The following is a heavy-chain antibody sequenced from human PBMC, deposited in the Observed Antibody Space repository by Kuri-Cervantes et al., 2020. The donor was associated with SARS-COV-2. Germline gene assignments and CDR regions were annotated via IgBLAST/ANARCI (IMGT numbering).Heavy chain of an antibody. CDR2: ISAYNGNT. Sequence: ASVKVSCKASGYTFTSYGISWVRQAPGQGLEWMGWISAYNGNTNYAQKLQGRVTMTTDKSTSTAYMELSSLRSEDTAVYYCARYWYAIRSPLTDWGQGTLVTVSS. V-gene: IGHV1-18*01. J-gene: IGHJ4*02. D-gene: IGHD2-8*01. CDR3: ARYWYAIRSPLTD. CDR1: GYTFTSYG.